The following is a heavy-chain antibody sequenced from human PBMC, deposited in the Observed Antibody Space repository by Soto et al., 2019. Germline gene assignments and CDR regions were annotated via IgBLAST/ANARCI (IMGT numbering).Heavy chain of an antibody. CDR2: MYYSGST. CDR1: NASVRSAQYL. V-gene: IGHV4-61*03. J-gene: IGHJ6*01. CDR3: SRDRPLHPSYHYYGMAV. D-gene: IGHD2-15*01. Sequence: SATLSLTFASYNASVRSAQYLWSWIRRPPGKGLQWIGNMYYSGSTNNNSSLKSRVTISLDTSKNHFSLKLSSVTAADTAVYYCSRDRPLHPSYHYYGMAVWVQAITVP.